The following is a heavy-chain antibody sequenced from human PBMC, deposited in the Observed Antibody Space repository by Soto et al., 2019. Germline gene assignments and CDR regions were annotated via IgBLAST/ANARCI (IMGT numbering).Heavy chain of an antibody. CDR1: GFTFGDYA. Sequence: GGSLRLSCTASGFTFGDYAMSWVRQAPGKGLEWVGFIRSKAYGGTTEYAASVKGRFTISRDDSKSIAYLQMNSLKTEDTAVYYCTRDGHYDFWSRSYWGQGTLVTVSS. CDR3: TRDGHYDFWSRSY. CDR2: IRSKAYGGTT. V-gene: IGHV3-49*04. D-gene: IGHD3-3*01. J-gene: IGHJ4*02.